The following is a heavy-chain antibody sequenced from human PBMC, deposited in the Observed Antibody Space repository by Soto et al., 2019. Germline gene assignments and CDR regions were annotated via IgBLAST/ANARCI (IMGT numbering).Heavy chain of an antibody. V-gene: IGHV5-51*01. J-gene: IGHJ2*01. CDR3: ARPNEPAFIYYYDSSASMYFDL. D-gene: IGHD3-22*01. CDR2: IYPGDSDT. Sequence: EVQLVQSGAEVKKPGESLKISCKGSGYSFTSYWIGWVRQMPGKGLEWMGIIYPGDSDTRYSPSFQGQVTISADKSISTAYLQWSSLKASDTAMYYCARPNEPAFIYYYDSSASMYFDLWGRGTLVTVSS. CDR1: GYSFTSYW.